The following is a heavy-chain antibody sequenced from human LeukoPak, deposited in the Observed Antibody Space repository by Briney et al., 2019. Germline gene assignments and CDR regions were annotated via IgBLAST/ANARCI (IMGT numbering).Heavy chain of an antibody. D-gene: IGHD3-10*01. Sequence: GGSLRLSCAASGFTFTSAWMSWLRQTPEKGLEWVAHMNEDGSGRFYVDSAKGRFTISRDDTQNSVYLQMNSLRAEDTAVYYCAAWFGESVPWGQGTLVTVSS. J-gene: IGHJ5*02. CDR1: GFTFTSAW. V-gene: IGHV3-7*01. CDR2: MNEDGSGR. CDR3: AAWFGESVP.